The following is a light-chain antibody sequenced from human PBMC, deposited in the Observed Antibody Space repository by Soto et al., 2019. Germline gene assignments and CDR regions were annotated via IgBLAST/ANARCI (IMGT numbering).Light chain of an antibody. J-gene: IGKJ1*01. CDR2: GAS. CDR1: QSVSSSY. V-gene: IGKV3-20*01. CDR3: QQYGSSLP. Sequence: IVVTQSPGTLSLSPGERATLSCRASQSVSSSYLAWYQQKPGQAPRLLIYGASSRATGIPDRFSGSGSGTDFTLTISRLEPDDFAVYYCQQYGSSLPFGQGTKV.